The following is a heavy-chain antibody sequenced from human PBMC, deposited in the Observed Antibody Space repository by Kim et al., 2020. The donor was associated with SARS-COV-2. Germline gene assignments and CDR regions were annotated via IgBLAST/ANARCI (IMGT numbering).Heavy chain of an antibody. CDR2: IYYSGST. CDR1: GGSISSGGYY. Sequence: SETLSLTCTVSGGSISSGGYYWSWIRQHPGKGLEWIGYIYYSGSTYYNPSLKSRVTISVDTSKNQFSLKLSSVTAADTAVYYCAREFRLTGTTFFDYWGQGTLVTVSS. J-gene: IGHJ4*02. D-gene: IGHD1-7*01. CDR3: AREFRLTGTTFFDY. V-gene: IGHV4-31*03.